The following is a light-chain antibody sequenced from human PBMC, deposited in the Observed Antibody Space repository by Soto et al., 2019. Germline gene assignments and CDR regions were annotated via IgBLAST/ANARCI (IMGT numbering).Light chain of an antibody. CDR3: QQTTSFPLT. V-gene: IGKV1-8*01. CDR2: AAS. J-gene: IGKJ4*01. Sequence: AIRMTQSPSSLSASTGDRVTITCRASQGISSYLAWYQQKPGKAPKLLIYAASTLQSGVPSRFSGSGSGTDFTLTISCLQSEDFATYYCQQTTSFPLTFGGGTKVEIK. CDR1: QGISSY.